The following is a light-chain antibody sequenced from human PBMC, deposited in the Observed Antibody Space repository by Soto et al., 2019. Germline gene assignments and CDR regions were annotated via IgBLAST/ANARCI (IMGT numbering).Light chain of an antibody. Sequence: DIQMTQSPSSLSASVGDRVTITCRASHDISNSLAWYQQKPGQVPKLVIFAASTLQSGVPSRFSGSGSGTDFTLTTNSLQPEDVATYYCQKYNGASPLFTYGPGTKVDIK. CDR3: QKYNGASPLFT. V-gene: IGKV1-27*01. CDR2: AAS. CDR1: HDISNS. J-gene: IGKJ3*01.